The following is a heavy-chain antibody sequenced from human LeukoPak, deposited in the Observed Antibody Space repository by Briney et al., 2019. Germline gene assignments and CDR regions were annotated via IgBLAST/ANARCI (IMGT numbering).Heavy chain of an antibody. CDR1: GFSFSSYA. D-gene: IGHD3-10*01. CDR3: AKGSSGIYGGRLDY. CDR2: ISYDGADK. V-gene: IGHV3-23*01. J-gene: IGHJ4*02. Sequence: PGGSLRLSCAASGFSFSSYALTWVRQAPGKRLEWVSTISYDGADKYYADSARGRFTFSRDNSKNTVYLQMNSLGAEDTAVYFCAKGSSGIYGGRLDYCGQGTLVTVSP.